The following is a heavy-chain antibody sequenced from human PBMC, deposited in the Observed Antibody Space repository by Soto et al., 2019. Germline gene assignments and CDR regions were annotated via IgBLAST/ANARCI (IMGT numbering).Heavy chain of an antibody. CDR1: GFTFSSYG. D-gene: IGHD3-3*01. J-gene: IGHJ4*02. CDR3: AKLVGARSYYDFWSGAFDY. Sequence: VGSLRLSYAASGFTFSSYGMHWVRQAPGKGLEWVAVISYDGSNKYYADSVKGRFTISRDNSKNTLYLQMNSLRAEDTAVYYCAKLVGARSYYDFWSGAFDYWGQGTLVSVSS. V-gene: IGHV3-30*18. CDR2: ISYDGSNK.